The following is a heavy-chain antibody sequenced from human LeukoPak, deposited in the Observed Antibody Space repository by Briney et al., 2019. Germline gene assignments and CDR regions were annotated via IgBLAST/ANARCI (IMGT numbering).Heavy chain of an antibody. CDR3: ARAEGGYSYGYNYYYMDV. V-gene: IGHV4-4*07. J-gene: IGHJ6*03. CDR1: GGSISSYY. Sequence: PSETLSLTCTVSGGSISSYYWSWLRQPAGKGLEWIGRIYTSGSTNYNPSLKSRVTMSVDTSKNQFSLKLSSVTAADTAVYYCARAEGGYSYGYNYYYMDVWGKGTTVTVSS. CDR2: IYTSGST. D-gene: IGHD5-18*01.